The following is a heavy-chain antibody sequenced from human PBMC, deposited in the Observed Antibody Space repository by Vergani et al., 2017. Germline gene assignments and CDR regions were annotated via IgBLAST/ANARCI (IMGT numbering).Heavy chain of an antibody. D-gene: IGHD2-15*01. J-gene: IGHJ4*02. CDR1: GFSLTTRGVA. V-gene: IGHV2-5*02. Sequence: QITLKESGPTLVKPTQTLTLTCTSSGFSLTTRGVAVGWIRQPPGKALEWLAIVVWDDDKPYSPSLRNRVTITRDTSRNQVVLTMTNIEPVDTATNYCTHGPNCSVGHCYDDYWGQGTLVTVSS. CDR2: VVWDDDK. CDR3: THGPNCSVGHCYDDY.